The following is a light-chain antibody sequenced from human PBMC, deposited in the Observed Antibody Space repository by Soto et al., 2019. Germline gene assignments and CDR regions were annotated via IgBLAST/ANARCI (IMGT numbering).Light chain of an antibody. CDR3: QQYGSSGT. Sequence: EIVLTQSPATLSLSPGERATLSCRASQSVSTYLAWYQHKPGQAPSLLIYDASNRATGVPARFSGSGSGTDFTLTISRLEPEDFAVYYCQQYGSSGTFGQGTKVDIK. J-gene: IGKJ1*01. V-gene: IGKV3-20*01. CDR2: DAS. CDR1: QSVSTY.